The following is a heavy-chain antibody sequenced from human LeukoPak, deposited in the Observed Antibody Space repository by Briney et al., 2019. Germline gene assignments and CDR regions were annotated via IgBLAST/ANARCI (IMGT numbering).Heavy chain of an antibody. CDR3: ARSSSGWHDY. Sequence: GGSLRISCAASGFTFSSYNMNWVRQAPGKGPEWVSYITTSSSFLRYADSVRGRFTISRDNSKNTLFLQMNSPRADDTAVYYCARSSSGWHDYWGQGTLVNVSS. V-gene: IGHV3-48*01. J-gene: IGHJ4*02. CDR2: ITTSSSFL. CDR1: GFTFSSYN. D-gene: IGHD6-19*01.